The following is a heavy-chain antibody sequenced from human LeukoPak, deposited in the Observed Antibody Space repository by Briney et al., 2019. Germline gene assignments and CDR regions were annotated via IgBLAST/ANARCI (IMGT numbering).Heavy chain of an antibody. CDR3: ARRSERSTLDP. J-gene: IGHJ5*02. Sequence: GESLKISCKGSEYSFTSYWIGWVRQLPGKGLEWMGIIYPGDSDTRYSPSFQGQVTISADKSISTAYLQWSSLKASDTAMYYCARRSERSTLDPWGQGTLVTVSS. CDR2: IYPGDSDT. CDR1: EYSFTSYW. V-gene: IGHV5-51*01.